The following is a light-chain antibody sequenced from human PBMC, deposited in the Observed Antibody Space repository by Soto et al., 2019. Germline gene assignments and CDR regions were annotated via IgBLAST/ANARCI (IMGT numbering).Light chain of an antibody. CDR1: QGISSY. V-gene: IGKV1-8*01. J-gene: IGKJ3*01. CDR3: QQLNSYPT. Sequence: IRVTKYPSSFRASTGDRVSITCRASQGISSYLAWYQQKPGKAPKLLIYAASTLQSGVPSRFSGSGSGTDFTLTISSMPPEEFATYHCQQLNSYPTVGQGTRVD. CDR2: AAS.